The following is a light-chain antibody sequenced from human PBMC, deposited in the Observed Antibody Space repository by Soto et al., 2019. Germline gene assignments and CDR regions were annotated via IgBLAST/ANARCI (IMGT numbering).Light chain of an antibody. Sequence: QSVLTQAPSASGPPGQRVTISCSGSNSNIGNNNVNWYQMVPGTAPKLLIYRNNQRPSGVPDRFSASKSGTSASLAISGLRSEDEADYYCAAWDDSRRGVVFGGGTKLTVL. CDR3: AAWDDSRRGVV. CDR2: RNN. J-gene: IGLJ2*01. V-gene: IGLV1-44*01. CDR1: NSNIGNNN.